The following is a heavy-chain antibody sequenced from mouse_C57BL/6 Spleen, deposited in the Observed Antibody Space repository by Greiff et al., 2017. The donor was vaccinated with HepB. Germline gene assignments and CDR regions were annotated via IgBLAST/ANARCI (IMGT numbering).Heavy chain of an antibody. Sequence: VQLQQSGPELVKPGASVKISCKASGYAFSSSWMNWVKQRPGKGLEWIGRIYPGDGDTNYNGKFKGKATLTADKSSSTAYMQLSSMTSEDSAVYFCARSPDSAGYDWCAYWGQGTLVTVSA. CDR3: ARSPDSAGYDWCAY. CDR1: GYAFSSSW. CDR2: IYPGDGDT. D-gene: IGHD3-2*02. V-gene: IGHV1-82*01. J-gene: IGHJ3*01.